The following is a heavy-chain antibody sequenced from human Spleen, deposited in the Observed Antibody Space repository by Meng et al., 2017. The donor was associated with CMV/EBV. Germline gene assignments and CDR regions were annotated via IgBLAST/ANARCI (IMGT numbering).Heavy chain of an antibody. Sequence: QGHLQPWGAGLLKPSETLSLTCAVYGGSFSGYYWSWIRQPPGKGLEWIGEINHSGSTNYNPSLKSRVTISVDTSKNQFSLKLRFVTAADTAVYYCAREGRSHQVGVSVYWGQGNLVTVSS. CDR3: AREGRSHQVGVSVY. CDR2: INHSGST. CDR1: GGSFSGYY. J-gene: IGHJ4*02. D-gene: IGHD2-21*01. V-gene: IGHV4-34*01.